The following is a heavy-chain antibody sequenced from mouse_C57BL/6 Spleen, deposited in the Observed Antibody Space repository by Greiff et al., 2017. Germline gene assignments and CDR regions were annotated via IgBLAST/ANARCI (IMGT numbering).Heavy chain of an antibody. J-gene: IGHJ4*01. CDR1: GFTFSDAW. CDR3: TRAYYSAYYYAMDY. D-gene: IGHD2-12*01. CDR2: IRNKANNHAT. Sequence: EVKLQESGGGLVQPGGSMKLSCAASGFTFSDAWMDWVRQSPEKGLEWVAEIRNKANNHATYYAESVKGRFTISRDDSKSSVYLQMNSLRAEDTGIYYCTRAYYSAYYYAMDYWGQGTSVTVAS. V-gene: IGHV6-6*01.